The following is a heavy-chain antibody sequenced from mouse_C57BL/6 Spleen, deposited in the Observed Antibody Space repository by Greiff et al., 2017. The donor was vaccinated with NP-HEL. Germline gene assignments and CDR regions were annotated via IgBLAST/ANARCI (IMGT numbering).Heavy chain of an antibody. V-gene: IGHV5-6*01. CDR2: ISSGGSYT. Sequence: EVHLVESGGDLVKPGGSLKLSCAASGFTFSSYGMSWVRQTPDKRLEWVATISSGGSYTYYPDSVKGRFTISRDNAKNTLYLQMSSLKSEDTAMYYCARHGDYDDGAWFAYWGKGTLVTVSA. CDR3: ARHGDYDDGAWFAY. J-gene: IGHJ3*01. D-gene: IGHD2-4*01. CDR1: GFTFSSYG.